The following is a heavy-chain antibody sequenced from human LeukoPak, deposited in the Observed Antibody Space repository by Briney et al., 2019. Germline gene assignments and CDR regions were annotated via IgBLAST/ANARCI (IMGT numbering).Heavy chain of an antibody. Sequence: VASVKVSCKASGYTFTSYGISWVRQGPGQGLEWMGWISAYNGNTNYAQKLQGRVTMTTDTSTSTAYMELRSLRSDDTAVYYCARTYYYGSGSYWFDPWGQGTLVTVSS. V-gene: IGHV1-18*01. D-gene: IGHD3-10*01. J-gene: IGHJ5*02. CDR1: GYTFTSYG. CDR3: ARTYYYGSGSYWFDP. CDR2: ISAYNGNT.